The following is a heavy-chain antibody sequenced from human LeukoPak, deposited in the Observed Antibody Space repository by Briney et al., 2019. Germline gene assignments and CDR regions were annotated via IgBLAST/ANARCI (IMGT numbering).Heavy chain of an antibody. J-gene: IGHJ2*01. V-gene: IGHV3-23*01. Sequence: QPGGSLRLSCSGSGFTFMNYVMAWVRQAPGKGLEWVSSIRLGGGLTHSADPVKGRFIISRDMNTLFLQMNNLRPEDTAMYYRARKITMVRGPLIKGYFDLWGRGTLVSVSS. D-gene: IGHD3-10*01. CDR3: ARKITMVRGPLIKGYFDL. CDR1: GFTFMNYV. CDR2: IRLGGGLT.